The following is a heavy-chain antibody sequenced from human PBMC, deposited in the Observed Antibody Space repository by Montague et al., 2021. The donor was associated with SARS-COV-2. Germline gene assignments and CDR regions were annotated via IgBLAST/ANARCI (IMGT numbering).Heavy chain of an antibody. V-gene: IGHV3-48*02. D-gene: IGHD4-23*01. CDR3: ARGPHYGGDSGAFDV. J-gene: IGHJ3*01. Sequence: SLRLSCAASGFTSSIHNLNWVRQAPGKGLEWVSYISGSSSSKYYADSVKGRFTISRDNAKNSLYLQMNSLRDEDTAVYYCARGPHYGGDSGAFDVWGQGTMVTVSS. CDR2: ISGSSSSK. CDR1: GFTSSIHN.